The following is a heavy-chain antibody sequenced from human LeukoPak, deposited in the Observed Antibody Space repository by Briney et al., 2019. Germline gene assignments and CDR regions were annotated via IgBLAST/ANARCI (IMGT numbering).Heavy chain of an antibody. D-gene: IGHD6-13*01. V-gene: IGHV3-30*03. CDR3: ARDKQHPGEEGDDY. J-gene: IGHJ4*02. CDR1: GFTFSSYG. CDR2: ISYDGSNK. Sequence: AGGSLRLSCAASGFTFSSYGMHWVRQAPGKGLEWVAVISYDGSNKYYADSVKGRFTISRDNSKNTLYLQMNSLRAEDTAAYYCARDKQHPGEEGDDYWGQGTLVTVSS.